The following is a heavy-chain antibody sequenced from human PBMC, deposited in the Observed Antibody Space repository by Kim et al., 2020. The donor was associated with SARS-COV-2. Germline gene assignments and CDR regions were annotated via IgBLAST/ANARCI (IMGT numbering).Heavy chain of an antibody. V-gene: IGHV3-11*03. D-gene: IGHD3-9*01. Sequence: GGSLRLSCVGSGFAFSDHNMAWIRQAPGKGLEWISFISSTSAYSDYSNSTKGRLTVSRDNAKNSLFLHLNNLRVEDTAVYYCASSGSTGSGPFGIWGQG. CDR3: ASSGSTGSGPFGI. CDR2: ISSTSAYS. CDR1: GFAFSDHN. J-gene: IGHJ3*02.